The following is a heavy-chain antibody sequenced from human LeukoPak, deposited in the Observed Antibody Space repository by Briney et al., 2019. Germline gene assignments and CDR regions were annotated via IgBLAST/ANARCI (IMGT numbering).Heavy chain of an antibody. V-gene: IGHV4-31*03. Sequence: SETLSLTCTVSGGSISSGGYYWSWIRQHPGKGLEWIGYIYYSGSIYYNPSLKSRVTISVDTSKNQFSLKLSSVTAADTAVYYCATLWLEDYYGMDVWGQGTTVTVSS. D-gene: IGHD6-19*01. CDR2: IYYSGSI. J-gene: IGHJ6*02. CDR3: ATLWLEDYYGMDV. CDR1: GGSISSGGYY.